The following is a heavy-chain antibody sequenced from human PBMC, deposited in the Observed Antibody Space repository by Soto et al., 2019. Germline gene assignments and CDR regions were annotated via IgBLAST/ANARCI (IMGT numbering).Heavy chain of an antibody. CDR2: VDPRDSSV. V-gene: IGHV5-10-1*01. Sequence: XESLKISCTGFGDTLTTFWISWVRQMPGKGLEWMGRVDPRDSSVNYNPSFQGRVTISVDKSISTAYLQWGSLKASDTAMYYCARLFCSTSTCDSWFDHWGQGTLVTVSS. CDR3: ARLFCSTSTCDSWFDH. CDR1: GDTLTTFW. D-gene: IGHD2-2*01. J-gene: IGHJ5*02.